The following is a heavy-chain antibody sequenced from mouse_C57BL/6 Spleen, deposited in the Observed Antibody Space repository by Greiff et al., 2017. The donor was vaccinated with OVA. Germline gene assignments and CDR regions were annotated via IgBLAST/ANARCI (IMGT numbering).Heavy chain of an antibody. D-gene: IGHD1-1*01. CDR3: ARVSTTVVDTLYWYFDV. CDR1: GYTFTSYT. CDR2: INPSSGYT. Sequence: VQLQQSGAELARPGASVKMSCKASGYTFTSYTMHWVTQRPGQGLEWIGYINPSSGYTKYNQKFKDKATLTADKSSSTAYMQLSSLTSEDSAVYYCARVSTTVVDTLYWYFDVWGTGTTVTVSS. V-gene: IGHV1-4*01. J-gene: IGHJ1*03.